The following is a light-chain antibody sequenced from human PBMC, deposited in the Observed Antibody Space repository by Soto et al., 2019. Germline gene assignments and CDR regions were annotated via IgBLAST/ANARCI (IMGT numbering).Light chain of an antibody. V-gene: IGKV3-15*01. J-gene: IGKJ2*01. Sequence: EIVLTQSPGTLSLSPGERATLSCRASQSVSSSYLAWYQQKPGQAPRLLIYGASTRVIGIPARFSGSGSGTEFTLTISSLQSEDFAVYYCQHYNNWPPLMYTFGQGTKLEIK. CDR3: QHYNNWPPLMYT. CDR1: QSVSSSY. CDR2: GAS.